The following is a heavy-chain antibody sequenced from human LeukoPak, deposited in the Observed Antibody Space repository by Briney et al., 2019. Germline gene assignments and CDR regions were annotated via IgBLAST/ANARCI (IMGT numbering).Heavy chain of an antibody. V-gene: IGHV3-30*18. CDR3: AKGDYYDSSGTLY. J-gene: IGHJ4*02. D-gene: IGHD3-22*01. CDR1: ASTFSSYG. Sequence: GGSLRLSCAAAASTFSSYGTHWVRQAAGKGLEWVAVISYDRSNKYYADSVKGRFTISRDNSKNTLYLQMNSLRAEDTAVYYCAKGDYYDSSGTLYWGQGALVTVSS. CDR2: ISYDRSNK.